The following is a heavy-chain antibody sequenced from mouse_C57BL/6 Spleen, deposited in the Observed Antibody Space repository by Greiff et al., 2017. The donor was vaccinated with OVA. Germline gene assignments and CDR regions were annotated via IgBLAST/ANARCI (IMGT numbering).Heavy chain of an antibody. D-gene: IGHD1-1*01. J-gene: IGHJ4*01. Sequence: VQLQQSGPELVKPGASVKISCKASGYTFTDYYMNWVKQSHGKSLEWIGDINPNNGGTSYNQKFKGKATLTVDKSSSTAYMELRSLTSEDSAVYYCARSYYSSSSYALDYWGQGTSVTVSS. V-gene: IGHV1-26*01. CDR2: INPNNGGT. CDR3: ARSYYSSSSYALDY. CDR1: GYTFTDYY.